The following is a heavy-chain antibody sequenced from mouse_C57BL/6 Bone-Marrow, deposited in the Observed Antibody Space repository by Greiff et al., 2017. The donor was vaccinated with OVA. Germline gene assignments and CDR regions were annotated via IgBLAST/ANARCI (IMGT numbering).Heavy chain of an antibody. CDR3: AREGGHYYGSSYGFDY. J-gene: IGHJ2*01. D-gene: IGHD1-1*01. V-gene: IGHV1-4*01. Sequence: QVQLQQSGAELARPGASVKMSCKASGYTFTSHTMHWVKQRPGQGLEWIGYINPSSGYTKYNQKFKDKATLTADKSSSTAYMQLSSLTSEDSAVYYCAREGGHYYGSSYGFDYWGQGTTLTVSS. CDR2: INPSSGYT. CDR1: GYTFTSHT.